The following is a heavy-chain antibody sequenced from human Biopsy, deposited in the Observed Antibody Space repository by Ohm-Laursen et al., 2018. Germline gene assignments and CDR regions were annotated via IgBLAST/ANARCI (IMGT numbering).Heavy chain of an antibody. V-gene: IGHV4-59*04. CDR1: GGSISSDY. CDR3: AIQVDFWSGYVDY. D-gene: IGHD3-3*01. CDR2: IYYSGNT. J-gene: IGHJ4*02. Sequence: SETLSLTCTVSGGSISSDYWSWIRQTPGKGLEWIGYIYYSGNTDYSPSLKSRVTISVDTSNNQFSLKLRSVTAADTAVYYCAIQVDFWSGYVDYWGQGTLVAVSS.